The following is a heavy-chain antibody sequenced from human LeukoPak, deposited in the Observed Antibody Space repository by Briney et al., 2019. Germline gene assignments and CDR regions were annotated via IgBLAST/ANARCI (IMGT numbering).Heavy chain of an antibody. D-gene: IGHD3-9*01. CDR1: GGSISSYY. CDR2: IYYSGST. CDR3: ARGYDILTGDHNWFDP. Sequence: SETLSLTCTVSGGSISSYYWSCIRQPPGKGLEWIGYIYYSGSTNYNPSLKSRVTISVDTSKNQFSLKLSSVTAADTAVYYCARGYDILTGDHNWFDPWGQGTLVTVSS. V-gene: IGHV4-59*01. J-gene: IGHJ5*02.